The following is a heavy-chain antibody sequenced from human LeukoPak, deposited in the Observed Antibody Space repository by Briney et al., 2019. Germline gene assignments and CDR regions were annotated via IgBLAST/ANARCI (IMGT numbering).Heavy chain of an antibody. J-gene: IGHJ4*02. D-gene: IGHD1-1*01. Sequence: GGSLRLSCEASGFTFSSYSMKWVRQAPGKGLEWVSCISSTSSYKYYADSVKGRFTISRDNAENSLYLQLNSLRAEDTALYYCVRPRSPASNDGGYWGQGTLVTVSS. CDR3: VRPRSPASNDGGY. CDR2: ISSTSSYK. CDR1: GFTFSSYS. V-gene: IGHV3-21*01.